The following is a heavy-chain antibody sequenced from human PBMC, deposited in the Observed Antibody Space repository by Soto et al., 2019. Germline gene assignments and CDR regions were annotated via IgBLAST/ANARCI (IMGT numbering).Heavy chain of an antibody. J-gene: IGHJ6*02. CDR1: GYTFTDYY. CDR2: INPNRGST. D-gene: IGHD3-9*01. Sequence: ASVKVSCKASGYTFTDYYMYWVRHAPGQGLEWMGWINPNRGSTDYLQKFQGRVTMTRDPSISTIYMELSSLRSDDTAVYYCAKVSGPSSAYYFALDVWGQGTTVTVYS. V-gene: IGHV1-2*02. CDR3: AKVSGPSSAYYFALDV.